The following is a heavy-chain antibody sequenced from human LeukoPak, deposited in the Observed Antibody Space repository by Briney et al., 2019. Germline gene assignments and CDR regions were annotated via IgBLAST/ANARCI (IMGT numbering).Heavy chain of an antibody. D-gene: IGHD3-16*01. Sequence: PSETLSLTCTVSGDSLGSGMYYWGWIRQAPGKGLTWIGSIYHSGSIFYNASFESRVAMSVDPSNNQFSLRLTSVTAADTAVYYCARRGIWDLQIGNWFDPWGQGILVTVSS. CDR1: GDSLGSGMYY. CDR2: IYHSGSI. J-gene: IGHJ5*02. CDR3: ARRGIWDLQIGNWFDP. V-gene: IGHV4-39*01.